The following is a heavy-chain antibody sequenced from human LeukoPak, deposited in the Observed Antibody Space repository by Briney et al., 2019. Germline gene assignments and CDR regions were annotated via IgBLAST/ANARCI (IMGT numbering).Heavy chain of an antibody. V-gene: IGHV3-74*01. CDR2: INYDGST. Sequence: GGSLRLSCAASGFTFNNYWMHWFRQAPGKGLVWVSRINYDGSTNYADSVKGRFTISRDNARNTLYMQMNSLRDEDTAVYYCVRGCSSTSCYPFDYWGQGTLVTVSS. J-gene: IGHJ4*02. CDR1: GFTFNNYW. CDR3: VRGCSSTSCYPFDY. D-gene: IGHD2-2*01.